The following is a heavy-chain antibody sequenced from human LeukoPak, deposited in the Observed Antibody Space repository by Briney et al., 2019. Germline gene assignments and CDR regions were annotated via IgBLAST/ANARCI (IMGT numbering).Heavy chain of an antibody. V-gene: IGHV4-34*01. CDR1: GGSFSGYY. Sequence: KTSETLSLTCAVYGGSFSGYYWSWLRQPPGKGLEWIGEINHSGSTNYNPSLKSRVTISVDTSKNQFSLKLSSVTAADTAVYYCARGKRYYDFWSGRRNYWYFDLWGRGTLVTVSS. CDR3: ARGKRYYDFWSGRRNYWYFDL. D-gene: IGHD3-3*01. J-gene: IGHJ2*01. CDR2: INHSGST.